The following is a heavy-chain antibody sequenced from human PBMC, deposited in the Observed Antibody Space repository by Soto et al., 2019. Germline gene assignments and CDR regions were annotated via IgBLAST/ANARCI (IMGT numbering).Heavy chain of an antibody. CDR3: ARDRKPGIAVAGGDFDL. J-gene: IGHJ2*01. V-gene: IGHV1-69*08. CDR1: GGTFSSYT. CDR2: IIPILGIA. D-gene: IGHD6-19*01. Sequence: QVQLVQSGAEVKKPGSSVKVSCKASGGTFSSYTISWVRQAPGQGLEWMGRIIPILGIANYAQKFQGRVTITADKSTSKAYMELSSLRSEDTAVYYCARDRKPGIAVAGGDFDLWGRGTLVTVSS.